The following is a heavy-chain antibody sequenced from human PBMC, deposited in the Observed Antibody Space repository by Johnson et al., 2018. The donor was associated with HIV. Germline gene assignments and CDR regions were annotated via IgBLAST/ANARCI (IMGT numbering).Heavy chain of an antibody. CDR3: AKGGSGGSDDALDI. J-gene: IGHJ3*02. CDR1: GFTFSSYA. CDR2: ISYDGSNK. V-gene: IGHV3-30*04. Sequence: QVQLVESGGGVVQPGRSLRLSCAASGFTFSSYAMHWVRQAPGKGLEWVAVISYDGSNKYYADSVKGRFTISRDNSKNTLYLQMNSLRAEETAVYYCAKGGSGGSDDALDIWGQGTMVTVSS. D-gene: IGHD6-25*01.